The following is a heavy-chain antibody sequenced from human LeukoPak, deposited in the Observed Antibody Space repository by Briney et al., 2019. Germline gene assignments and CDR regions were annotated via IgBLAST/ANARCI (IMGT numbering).Heavy chain of an antibody. CDR1: GGSISSSSYY. V-gene: IGHV4-39*07. D-gene: IGHD1-26*01. CDR2: IYYSGST. CDR3: ARFNSGSYQHYFDY. Sequence: SETLSLTCTVSGGSISSSSYYWGWIRQPPGKGLEWIGSIYYSGSTYYNPSLKSRVTISVDTSKNQFSPKLSSVTAADTAVYYCARFNSGSYQHYFDYWGQGTLVTVS. J-gene: IGHJ4*02.